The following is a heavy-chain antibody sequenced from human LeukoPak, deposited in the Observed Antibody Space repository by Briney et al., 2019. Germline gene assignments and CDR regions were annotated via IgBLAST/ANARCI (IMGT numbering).Heavy chain of an antibody. J-gene: IGHJ5*02. CDR2: IIPIFGTA. D-gene: IGHD5-12*01. Sequence: ASVKVSCKASGGTFSSYAISWVRQAPGQGLEWMGGIIPIFGTANYAQKFQGRVTITADESTSTAYMELSSLRSEDTAVYYCASGDSSYDTYNWFDPWGQGTLVTVSS. CDR3: ASGDSSYDTYNWFDP. CDR1: GGTFSSYA. V-gene: IGHV1-69*13.